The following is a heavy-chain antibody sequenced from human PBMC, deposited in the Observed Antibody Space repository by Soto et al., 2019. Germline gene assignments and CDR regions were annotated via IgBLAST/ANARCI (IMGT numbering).Heavy chain of an antibody. J-gene: IGHJ4*02. D-gene: IGHD6-19*01. CDR3: AKDRRVVAVAAPFDY. Sequence: PGGSLRLSCAASGFTFSSYGMHWVRQAPGKGLEWLAVISYDGSNKYYADSVKGRFTISRDNSKNTLYLQMNSLRAEDTVVYYCAKDRRVVAVAAPFDYWGQGTLVTVSS. CDR2: ISYDGSNK. CDR1: GFTFSSYG. V-gene: IGHV3-30*18.